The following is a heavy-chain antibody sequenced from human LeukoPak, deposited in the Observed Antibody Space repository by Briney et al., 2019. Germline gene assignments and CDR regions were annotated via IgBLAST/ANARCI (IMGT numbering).Heavy chain of an antibody. CDR1: GFTFSSYA. V-gene: IGHV3-23*01. D-gene: IGHD4-4*01. CDR2: ISGSGGST. CDR3: AKEFMTTVTTRIWKTYGMDV. Sequence: PGGSLRLSCAASGFTFSSYAMSWVRQAPGKGLEWVSAISGSGGSTYYAGSVKGRFTISRDNSKNTLYLQMNSLRAEDTAVYYCAKEFMTTVTTRIWKTYGMDVWGQGTTVTVSS. J-gene: IGHJ6*02.